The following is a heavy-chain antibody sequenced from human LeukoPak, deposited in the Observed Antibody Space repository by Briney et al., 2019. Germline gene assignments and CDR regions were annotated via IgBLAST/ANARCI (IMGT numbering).Heavy chain of an antibody. V-gene: IGHV1-2*02. CDR1: GYTFTGYY. D-gene: IGHD3-22*01. CDR3: ARDPRGPTGYDSPGRDTFDY. CDR2: INPNSGGT. J-gene: IGHJ4*02. Sequence: GASVKVSCKASGYTFTGYYMHWGRQAPGQGLEWMGWINPNSGGTNYAQKFQGRGTMTRDTSISAAYMELSRLRSDDTAVYYCARDPRGPTGYDSPGRDTFDYWGQGTLVTVSS.